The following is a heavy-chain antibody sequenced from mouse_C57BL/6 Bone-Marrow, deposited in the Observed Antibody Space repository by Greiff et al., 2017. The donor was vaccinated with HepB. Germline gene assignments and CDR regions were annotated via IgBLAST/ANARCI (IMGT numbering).Heavy chain of an antibody. CDR2: IYPGSGST. D-gene: IGHD2-3*01. Sequence: QVQLQQPGAELVKPGASVQMYCKASGYTFTSYWITGVKQRPGQGLEWIGDIYPGSGSTNYNEKFKSKATLTVVTSSSTAYMQLSSLTSEDSAVYYCARRNGYYDYWGQGTTLTVSS. CDR3: ARRNGYYDY. CDR1: GYTFTSYW. J-gene: IGHJ2*01. V-gene: IGHV1-55*01.